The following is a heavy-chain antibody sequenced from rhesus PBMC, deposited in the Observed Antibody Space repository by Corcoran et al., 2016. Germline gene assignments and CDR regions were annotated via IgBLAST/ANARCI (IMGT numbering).Heavy chain of an antibody. J-gene: IGHJ4*01. Sequence: QVQLQESGPGLVKPSETLSLTCAVSGGSFSSYWWRWSRQPPGKGLEWIGEINGNSGSTNYNPSLKSRVTISKDASKNQFSLKLSSVTAADTAVYYCARLKYSSGWCLDYWGQGVLVTVSS. D-gene: IGHD6-31*01. CDR1: GGSFSSYW. CDR2: INGNSGST. V-gene: IGHV4-80*01. CDR3: ARLKYSSGWCLDY.